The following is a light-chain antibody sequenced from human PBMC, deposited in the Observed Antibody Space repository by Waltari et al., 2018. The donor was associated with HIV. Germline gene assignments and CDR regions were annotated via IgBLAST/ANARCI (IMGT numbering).Light chain of an antibody. V-gene: IGLV2-8*01. J-gene: IGLJ2*01. CDR2: EVT. CDR3: SSYAANNTFVI. CDR1: SNDVRRYDF. Sequence: QSALTQPPSASGPPGQSVTIPCTGTSNDVRRYDFVSWYQLRPGNVPKLIIYEVTKRPSGVAVRFSGSKSGNTASLTVSGLQNDDEADYYCSSYAANNTFVIFGGGTKLTVL.